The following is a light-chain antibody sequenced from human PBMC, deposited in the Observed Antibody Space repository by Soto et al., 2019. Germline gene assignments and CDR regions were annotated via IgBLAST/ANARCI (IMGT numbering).Light chain of an antibody. CDR1: RDISNG. CDR3: QHYDGFPPWT. J-gene: IGKJ1*01. V-gene: IGKV1-33*01. CDR2: GAS. Sequence: DIQMTQSPSSLSASVGDRVTITCQASRDISNGLNWYQQIPGKAPKLLIYGASNLEIGVPSRFSGSGSETHFTFTITNLQPEDVATYYCQHYDGFPPWTFGQGTKVEIK.